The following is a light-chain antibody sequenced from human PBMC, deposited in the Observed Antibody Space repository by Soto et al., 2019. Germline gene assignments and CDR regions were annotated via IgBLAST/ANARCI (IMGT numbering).Light chain of an antibody. CDR2: AAS. CDR3: QQSYSSPPT. J-gene: IGKJ1*01. V-gene: IGKV1-39*01. Sequence: DIQMTQSRSSLSASVEDRVIITCRASQSISNHLNWYQQKPGKAPKLLIFAASSLQSGVPSRFSGSRSGPDFTLTISSLQPEDFATYYCQQSYSSPPTFGQGTKVDI. CDR1: QSISNH.